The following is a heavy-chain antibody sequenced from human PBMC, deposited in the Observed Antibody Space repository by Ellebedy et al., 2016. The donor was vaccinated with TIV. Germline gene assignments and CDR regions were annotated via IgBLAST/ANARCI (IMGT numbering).Heavy chain of an antibody. V-gene: IGHV3-21*01. Sequence: GGSLRLXXAASGFTFSSYSMNWVRQAPGKGLEWVSSISGSSSYIYYADSVKGRFTISRDNAKNSLYLQMNSLRVGDTAVYYCARERVRDIVVVPAGNLFDPWGQGTLVTVSS. D-gene: IGHD2-2*01. CDR1: GFTFSSYS. CDR3: ARERVRDIVVVPAGNLFDP. CDR2: ISGSSSYI. J-gene: IGHJ5*02.